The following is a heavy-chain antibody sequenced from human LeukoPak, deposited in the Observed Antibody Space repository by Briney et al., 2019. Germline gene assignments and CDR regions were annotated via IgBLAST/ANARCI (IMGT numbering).Heavy chain of an antibody. CDR3: ASMNSGSYPFDY. Sequence: SEALSLTCAVSGGSISSGGYSWSWIRQPPGKGLEWIGYIYHSGSTYYNPSLKSRVTISVDRSKNQFSLKLSSVTAADTAVYYCASMNSGSYPFDYWGQGTLVTVSS. V-gene: IGHV4-30-2*01. D-gene: IGHD1-26*01. J-gene: IGHJ4*02. CDR1: GGSISSGGYS. CDR2: IYHSGST.